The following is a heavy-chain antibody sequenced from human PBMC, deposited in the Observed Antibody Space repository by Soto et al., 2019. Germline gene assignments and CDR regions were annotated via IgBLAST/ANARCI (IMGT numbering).Heavy chain of an antibody. Sequence: SETLSLTCAVYGGSFSGYYWSWIRQPPGKGLEWIGEINHSGSTNYNPSLKSRVTISVDTSKNQFSLKLSSVTAADTAVYYCARAARIAARRFDPWGQGTLVNVSS. V-gene: IGHV4-34*01. CDR1: GGSFSGYY. CDR3: ARAARIAARRFDP. J-gene: IGHJ5*02. D-gene: IGHD6-6*01. CDR2: INHSGST.